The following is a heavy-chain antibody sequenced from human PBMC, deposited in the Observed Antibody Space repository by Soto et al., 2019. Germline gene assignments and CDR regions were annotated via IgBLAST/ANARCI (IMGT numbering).Heavy chain of an antibody. CDR2: IIPIIGTA. D-gene: IGHD5-18*01. CDR3: ARDVILWLWSAEHEGRFDS. CDR1: GGTFSSYA. Sequence: GASVKVSCKASGGTFSSYASSWGRQAPGQGLEWMGGIIPIIGTANYAQKLQGRVTITADTSTSTAYMELSSLRSEDTAVYYCARDVILWLWSAEHEGRFDSCGQGSLVPVSS. V-gene: IGHV1-69*06. J-gene: IGHJ5*01.